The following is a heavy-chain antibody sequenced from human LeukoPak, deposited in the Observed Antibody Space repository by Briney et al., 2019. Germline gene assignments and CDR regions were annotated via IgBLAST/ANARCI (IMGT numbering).Heavy chain of an antibody. J-gene: IGHJ6*02. CDR1: GFTFSSYA. Sequence: GGSLRLSCAASGFTFSSYAMTWVRQAPGKGLEWVSAINGNGISTYYADSVKGRFTISRDNSKNTLYLQMNSLRAEDTAVFYCAKAGTMVREGGDVWGQGTTVTVSS. CDR3: AKAGTMVREGGDV. V-gene: IGHV3-23*01. CDR2: INGNGIST. D-gene: IGHD3-10*01.